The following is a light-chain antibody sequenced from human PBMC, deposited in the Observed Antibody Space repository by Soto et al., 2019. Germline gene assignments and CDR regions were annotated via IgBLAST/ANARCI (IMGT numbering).Light chain of an antibody. Sequence: EIELTQSPGTLSLSAGERATLSCRASQTISSNYLAWYQQKPGQAPRLLIFGASYRATGIPDRFSGSGSGTDFTLTISRLEPEDFAVYYCQQYRSSPPEFTFGPGTKVDIK. V-gene: IGKV3-20*01. CDR3: QQYRSSPPEFT. CDR1: QTISSNY. J-gene: IGKJ3*01. CDR2: GAS.